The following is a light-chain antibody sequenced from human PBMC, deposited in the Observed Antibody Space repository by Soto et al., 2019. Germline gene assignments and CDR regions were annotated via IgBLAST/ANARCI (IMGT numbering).Light chain of an antibody. CDR3: QQSYSTPRT. Sequence: DIQMTQSPSSLSASVGDRVTITCRASQSISSSLNWYQQKPGKAPKLLIYAASSLQSGVPSRFSGSGSGTDFTLTISSLQPEDFATYYCQQSYSTPRTFGQVTKLEIK. CDR1: QSISSS. CDR2: AAS. V-gene: IGKV1-39*01. J-gene: IGKJ2*01.